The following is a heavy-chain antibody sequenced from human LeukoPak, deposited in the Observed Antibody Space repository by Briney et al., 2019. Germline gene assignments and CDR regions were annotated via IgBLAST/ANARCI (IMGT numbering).Heavy chain of an antibody. D-gene: IGHD5-12*01. J-gene: IGHJ4*02. CDR1: GFTFSSYS. CDR3: ATHIVAASLGN. V-gene: IGHV3-15*01. CDR2: IKSKIGGETT. Sequence: PGGSLRLSSAASGFTFSSYSMNWVRQAPGEGLEWVGRIKSKIGGETTDYAAPVKGRFTISRDDSKYTVYLQMNSLKTEDTAVYYCATHIVAASLGNWGQGILVTVSS.